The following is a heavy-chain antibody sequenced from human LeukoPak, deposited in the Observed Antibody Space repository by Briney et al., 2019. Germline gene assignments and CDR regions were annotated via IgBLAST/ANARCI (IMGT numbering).Heavy chain of an antibody. J-gene: IGHJ4*02. Sequence: GGSLRLSCAASGLTAADYGMSWVRQAPGKGLGWVSGINWSGESTGYADSVKGRFTISRDNAENALYLQMNSLTAEDTARYYCARDLSSSWYSLAYWGRGTLVTVSS. CDR3: ARDLSSSWYSLAY. D-gene: IGHD6-13*01. V-gene: IGHV3-20*04. CDR2: INWSGEST. CDR1: GLTAADYG.